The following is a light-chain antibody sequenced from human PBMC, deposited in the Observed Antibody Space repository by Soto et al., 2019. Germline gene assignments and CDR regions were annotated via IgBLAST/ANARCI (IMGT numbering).Light chain of an antibody. CDR1: QSISNY. CDR2: AAS. CDR3: QQTYSSPET. Sequence: DIQMTQSPSSLSASVGDRVTITCRASQSISNYLNWFQQKPGNPPKLLFYAASTLQGGVPSRFSGRGSGTDFTLTISNLQPEDFATYYCQQTYSSPETFGQGTKVEI. V-gene: IGKV1-39*01. J-gene: IGKJ1*01.